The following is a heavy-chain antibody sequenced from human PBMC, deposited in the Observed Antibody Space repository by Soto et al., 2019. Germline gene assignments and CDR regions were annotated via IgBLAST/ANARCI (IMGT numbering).Heavy chain of an antibody. J-gene: IGHJ4*02. CDR1: GGSISSSSYY. D-gene: IGHD6-19*01. CDR3: ASSSGWALAFDY. V-gene: IGHV4-39*01. Sequence: SETLSLTCTVSGGSISSSSYYWGWIRQPPGKGLEWIGSIYYSGSTYYNPSLKSRVTISVDTSKNQFSLKLSSVTAADTAVYYCASSSGWALAFDYWGQGTLITVSS. CDR2: IYYSGST.